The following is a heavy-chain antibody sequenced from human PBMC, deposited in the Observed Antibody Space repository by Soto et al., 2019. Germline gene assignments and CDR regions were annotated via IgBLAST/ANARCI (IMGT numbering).Heavy chain of an antibody. CDR2: IYYSGST. CDR3: ARAFQRTVTTAHFDY. CDR1: GVSISSGGYY. J-gene: IGHJ4*02. D-gene: IGHD4-17*01. Sequence: SETLSLTCTVSGVSISSGGYYWSWIRQHPGKGLEWIGYIYYSGSTYYNPSLKSRVTISVDTSKNQFSLKLSSVTAADTAVYYCARAFQRTVTTAHFDYWGQGTLVTVSS. V-gene: IGHV4-31*03.